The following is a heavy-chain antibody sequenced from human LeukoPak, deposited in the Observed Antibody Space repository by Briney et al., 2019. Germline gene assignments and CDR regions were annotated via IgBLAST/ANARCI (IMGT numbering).Heavy chain of an antibody. Sequence: GASVTVSCTSSGYAFTSCDIYWMRLPTGQGLEWMGCMNPNSGNTGYAQKFQGTVTMSRNTSISTAYMELRSLRSEDTAVYYCVREVHIAPAIFDYWGQGTLVTVSS. CDR2: MNPNSGNT. D-gene: IGHD6-25*01. V-gene: IGHV1-8*01. CDR1: GYAFTSCD. CDR3: VREVHIAPAIFDY. J-gene: IGHJ4*02.